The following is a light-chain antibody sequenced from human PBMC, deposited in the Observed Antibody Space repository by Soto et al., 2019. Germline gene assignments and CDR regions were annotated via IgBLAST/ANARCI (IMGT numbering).Light chain of an antibody. Sequence: QSALTQPASVSGSSGQSITISCTGTSSDVGAYDYVCWFQQHPGRAPKLMLYDVNDRPSGVSSRFSGSKSGNTASLTISGLQAEDEADYYCFSYTRSSTWVFGGGTKLTVL. CDR1: SSDVGAYDY. CDR2: DVN. J-gene: IGLJ3*02. CDR3: FSYTRSSTWV. V-gene: IGLV2-14*03.